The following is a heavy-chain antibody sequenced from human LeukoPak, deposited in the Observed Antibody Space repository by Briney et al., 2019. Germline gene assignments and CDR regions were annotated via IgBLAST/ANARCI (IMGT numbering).Heavy chain of an antibody. Sequence: SETLSLTCTVSAGSIRSSHWSWIRQPAGKGLEWIVNIYNSGGTNYNTSLKSRVTISRDTSKTHFSLPLTSVTAAEAAVYYSAGDLTVPPYNWFVPWGQGTMVTVSS. V-gene: IGHV4-4*07. CDR1: AGSIRSSH. CDR3: AGDLTVPPYNWFVP. D-gene: IGHD7-27*01. J-gene: IGHJ5*02. CDR2: IYNSGGT.